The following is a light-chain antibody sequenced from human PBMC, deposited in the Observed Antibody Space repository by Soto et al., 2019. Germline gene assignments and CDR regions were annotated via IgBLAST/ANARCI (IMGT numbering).Light chain of an antibody. CDR3: QQYNNWWT. J-gene: IGKJ1*01. Sequence: EIVMTQSPATLSVSPGERATLSCRASQSVSNNLAWYQKKPGQAPRLLIYGASTRATGIPARFSGSGSGTEFTLTISSLQSEDFAVYYCQQYNNWWTFGQGTKEEIK. CDR1: QSVSNN. CDR2: GAS. V-gene: IGKV3-15*01.